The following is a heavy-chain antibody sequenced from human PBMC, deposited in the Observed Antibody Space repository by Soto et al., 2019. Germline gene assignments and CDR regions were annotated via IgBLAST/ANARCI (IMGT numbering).Heavy chain of an antibody. D-gene: IGHD2-2*02. CDR3: ARDRDIVVVPAAIDAGGFDY. CDR2: IKQDGSEK. V-gene: IGHV3-7*01. Sequence: GGSLRLSCAASGFTFSSYWMSWVRQAPGKGLEWVANIKQDGSEKYYVDSVKGRFTISRDNAKNSLYLQMNSLRAEDTAVYYCARDRDIVVVPAAIDAGGFDYWGQGTLVTVSS. CDR1: GFTFSSYW. J-gene: IGHJ4*02.